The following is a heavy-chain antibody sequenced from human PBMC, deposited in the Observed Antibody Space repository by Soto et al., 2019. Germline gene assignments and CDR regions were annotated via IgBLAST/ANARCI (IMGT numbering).Heavy chain of an antibody. CDR2: IIPTFDTP. Sequence: QVQLVQSGAVVRKPGSSVKVSCKSSGDTFSNFAISWVRQAPGQGLEWMGRIIPTFDTPNYAQKFQGRLTITADESTSTAYMELSSLRSEDTALYYCARALTYHYNSGAYWGQGTLVTVSS. V-gene: IGHV1-69*01. J-gene: IGHJ4*02. CDR3: ARALTYHYNSGAY. D-gene: IGHD3-10*01. CDR1: GDTFSNFA.